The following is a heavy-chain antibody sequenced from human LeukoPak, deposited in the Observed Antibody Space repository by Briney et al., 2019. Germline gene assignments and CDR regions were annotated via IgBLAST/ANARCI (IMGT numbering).Heavy chain of an antibody. Sequence: GASVKVSCKASGYTFTSSGISWVRQAPGQGLEWMGWISAYKGNTNYAQKLQGRVTMTTDTSTSTAYMELSRLRSDDTAVYYCARDRAPIWAFDTWGQGTMVTVSS. CDR1: GYTFTSSG. CDR2: ISAYKGNT. J-gene: IGHJ3*02. CDR3: ARDRAPIWAFDT. V-gene: IGHV1-18*01.